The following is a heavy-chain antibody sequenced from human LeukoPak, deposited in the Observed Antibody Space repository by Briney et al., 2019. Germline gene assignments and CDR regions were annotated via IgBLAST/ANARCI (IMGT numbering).Heavy chain of an antibody. CDR3: ARDSAVRGSIAARPFFDH. D-gene: IGHD6-6*01. Sequence: ASVKVSCKASGYTFTGYYMHWVRQAPGQGLEWMGWINPNSGGTNYAQKFQGRVTMTRDTSISTAYMELSRLRSDDTAVYYCARDSAVRGSIAARPFFDHWGQGTLVTVSS. CDR1: GYTFTGYY. CDR2: INPNSGGT. V-gene: IGHV1-2*02. J-gene: IGHJ4*02.